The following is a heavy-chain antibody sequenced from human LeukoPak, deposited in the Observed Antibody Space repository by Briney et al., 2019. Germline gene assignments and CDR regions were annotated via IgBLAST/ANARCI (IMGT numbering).Heavy chain of an antibody. D-gene: IGHD5-12*01. CDR3: VREGYRGGGFDF. Sequence: SETLSLTCTVSGGSLSSIDYYWGWIRQPPGTGLEWIGNFYYSGSTHYNPSLKSRVTISVDTSNNQFSLKLNSVTAADTAVYYCVREGYRGGGFDFWGQGTLVTVSS. CDR2: FYYSGST. J-gene: IGHJ4*02. CDR1: GGSLSSIDYY. V-gene: IGHV4-39*07.